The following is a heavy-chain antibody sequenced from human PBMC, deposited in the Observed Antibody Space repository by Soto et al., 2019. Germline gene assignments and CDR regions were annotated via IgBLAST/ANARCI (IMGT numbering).Heavy chain of an antibody. Sequence: PGGSLRLSCAASGFTFDDYAMHWVRQTPGKGLEWVSGITWNSGTIGYADSVKGRFTISRDNGKNSLYLQMNSLRPEDTALYYCAKDHYGSATYGMEVWGQGTTVTVSS. CDR2: ITWNSGTI. CDR1: GFTFDDYA. D-gene: IGHD3-10*01. V-gene: IGHV3-9*01. CDR3: AKDHYGSATYGMEV. J-gene: IGHJ6*02.